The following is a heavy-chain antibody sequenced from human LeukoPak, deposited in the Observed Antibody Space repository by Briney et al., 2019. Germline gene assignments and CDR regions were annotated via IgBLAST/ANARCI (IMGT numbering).Heavy chain of an antibody. CDR3: ARHPIAGGGAYNWFHP. V-gene: IGHV5-51*01. CDR2: IDPRGSTT. D-gene: IGHD6-13*01. J-gene: IGHJ5*02. Sequence: GEALHISCEGCGYSFSNCWIAGVRQMTGKGLEWRGIIDPRGSTTIYSPSFRGQVTISVDTSLHPAYLQWISLKDSDTAMYYCARHPIAGGGAYNWFHPWGQGTLVTVSS. CDR1: GYSFSNCW.